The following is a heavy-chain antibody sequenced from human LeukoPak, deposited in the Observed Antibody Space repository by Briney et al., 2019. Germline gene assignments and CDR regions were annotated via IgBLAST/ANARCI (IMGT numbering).Heavy chain of an antibody. D-gene: IGHD5-24*01. CDR3: ARGQRRHIDMAPSFDY. Sequence: PGGSLRLSCAASGFTFSNAWMSWVRQAPGKGLEWVGRIKSKTDGGTTDYAAPVKGRFTISRDDSKNTLYLQMNSLRGEDTAVYSCARGQRRHIDMAPSFDYWGQGTLVTVSS. V-gene: IGHV3-15*01. CDR1: GFTFSNAW. J-gene: IGHJ4*02. CDR2: IKSKTDGGTT.